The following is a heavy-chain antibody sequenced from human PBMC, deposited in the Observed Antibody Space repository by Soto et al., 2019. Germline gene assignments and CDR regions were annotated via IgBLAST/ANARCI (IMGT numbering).Heavy chain of an antibody. D-gene: IGHD1-26*01. J-gene: IGHJ3*02. CDR1: GYTFSSRG. CDR3: ARPLPGAGAGAFDI. CDR2: ITGPNGNP. V-gene: IGHV1-18*01. Sequence: QVQLVQSGAEVKKPGASLKVSCKASGYTFSSRGISWVRQAPGQGLEWMGWITGPNGNPYNAQKFQDRVTMTTDTSTRTADMEVRSLRSDDTAVYYCARPLPGAGAGAFDILGQGTMVIVSS.